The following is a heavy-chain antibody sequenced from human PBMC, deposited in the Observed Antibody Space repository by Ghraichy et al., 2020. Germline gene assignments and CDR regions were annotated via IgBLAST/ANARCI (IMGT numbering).Heavy chain of an antibody. CDR1: GFTFSTYN. Sequence: GGSLRLSCAASGFTFSTYNMHWVRQAPGKGLEWVAFIRYDGSNKYYVDSVKGRFTISRDNSKNTVYLEMNSLRSEDTAVYYCAKDPVDGDYTFWFDPWGQGSLVTVSS. V-gene: IGHV3-30*02. J-gene: IGHJ5*02. D-gene: IGHD4-17*01. CDR3: AKDPVDGDYTFWFDP. CDR2: IRYDGSNK.